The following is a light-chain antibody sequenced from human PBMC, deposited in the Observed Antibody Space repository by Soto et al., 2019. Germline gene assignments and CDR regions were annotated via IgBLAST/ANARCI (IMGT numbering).Light chain of an antibody. CDR3: QQYCYYISP. CDR2: DAS. J-gene: IGKJ2*01. Sequence: DIPMTQSPSTLSASVGDRVTITCRASQSLWNWLAWYQQKPGKASNLLIYDASSLESGVPSRFSGSGSGTEFTLTLSSLQPDDFATYYCQQYCYYISPFGQGTKLEI. V-gene: IGKV1-5*01. CDR1: QSLWNW.